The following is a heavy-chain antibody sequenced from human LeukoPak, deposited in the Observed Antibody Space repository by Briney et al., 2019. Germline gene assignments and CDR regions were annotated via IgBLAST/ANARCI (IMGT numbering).Heavy chain of an antibody. CDR1: GFSFSSCD. Sequence: GGSLRLSCAASGFSFSSCDMHWVRQAPGKGLEWVAVISYDESKKYYADSAKGRFTISRDNSENTLYLEMNSLRAEDTAVYYCAKDVTYYSGSGRNYYYGMDVWGQGTTVTVSS. CDR3: AKDVTYYSGSGRNYYYGMDV. CDR2: ISYDESKK. J-gene: IGHJ6*02. D-gene: IGHD3-10*01. V-gene: IGHV3-30*18.